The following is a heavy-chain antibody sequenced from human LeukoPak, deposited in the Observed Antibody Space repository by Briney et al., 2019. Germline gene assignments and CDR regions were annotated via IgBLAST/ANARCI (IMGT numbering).Heavy chain of an antibody. CDR1: GGSISSYY. CDR3: ARVLFNWFDP. Sequence: PSETLSLTCTVSGGSISSYYWSWIRQPPGKGLEWIGYIYYSGSTNYNPSLKSRVTISVDTSKNQFPLKLSSVTAADTAVYYCARVLFNWFDPWGQGTLVTVSS. V-gene: IGHV4-59*01. D-gene: IGHD2-21*01. CDR2: IYYSGST. J-gene: IGHJ5*02.